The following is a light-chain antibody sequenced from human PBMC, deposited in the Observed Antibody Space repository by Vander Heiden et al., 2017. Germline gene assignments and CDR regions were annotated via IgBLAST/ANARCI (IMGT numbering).Light chain of an antibody. V-gene: IGLV2-8*01. Sequence: SALTQPPPVCESLGQSVTIPHTGTSSDVGSYNYVSWYQQHPGKAPKLMIYEVSKRPAGVPDRFSGSKSGNTASLTVSGLQAEDEADYYCISYAGSNYYVFGTGTKVTVL. J-gene: IGLJ1*01. CDR2: EVS. CDR3: ISYAGSNYYV. CDR1: SSDVGSYNY.